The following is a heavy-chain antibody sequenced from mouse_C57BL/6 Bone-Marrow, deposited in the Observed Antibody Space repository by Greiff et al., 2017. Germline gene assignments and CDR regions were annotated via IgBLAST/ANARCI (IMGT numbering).Heavy chain of an antibody. J-gene: IGHJ1*03. D-gene: IGHD1-1*01. CDR1: GYTFTAYY. V-gene: IGHV1-19*01. CDR2: INPYNGGT. Sequence: VQLQQSGPVLVKPGASVKMSCKASGYTFTAYYMNWVKQSHGKSLEWIGVINPYNGGTSYNQKFKGKATLTVDKSSSTAYMELNSLTSEDSAVXYSARYPCITTVVAPQLDVWGTGTTVTVSA. CDR3: ARYPCITTVVAPQLDV.